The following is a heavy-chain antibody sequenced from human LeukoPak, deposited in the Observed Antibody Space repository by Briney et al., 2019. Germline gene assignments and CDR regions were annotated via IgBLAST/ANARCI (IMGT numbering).Heavy chain of an antibody. CDR1: GFTFSSYA. CDR2: ISGSGGST. D-gene: IGHD5-18*01. J-gene: IGHJ4*02. Sequence: TGGSLRLSCAASGFTFSSYAMSWVRQAPGKGLEWVSAISGSGGSTYYADSVKGRFTISRDNSKNTLYLQMNSLRAEDTAVYYCAKTPGYSYGYTMINYFDYWGQGTLVTVSS. CDR3: AKTPGYSYGYTMINYFDY. V-gene: IGHV3-23*01.